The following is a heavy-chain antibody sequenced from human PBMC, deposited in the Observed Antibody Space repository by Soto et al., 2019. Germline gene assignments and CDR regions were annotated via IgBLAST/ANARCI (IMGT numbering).Heavy chain of an antibody. V-gene: IGHV3-53*01. CDR2: IYSGGST. CDR3: ARSTLNDAFDI. CDR1: GFTVSSNY. J-gene: IGHJ3*02. Sequence: GGSLRLSCAASGFTVSSNYMSWVRQAPGKGLEWVSVIYSGGSTYYADSVKGRFTISRDNSKNTLYLQMNSLRAEDTAVYYCARSTLNDAFDIWGQGTMVTVSS.